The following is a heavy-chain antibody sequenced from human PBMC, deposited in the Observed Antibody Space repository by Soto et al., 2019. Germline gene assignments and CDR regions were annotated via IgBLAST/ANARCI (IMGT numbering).Heavy chain of an antibody. CDR3: TKTEVAGPAYDYFDY. J-gene: IGHJ4*02. CDR1: GFIFSSYA. V-gene: IGHV3-23*01. CDR2: ISNSGAGT. D-gene: IGHD6-19*01. Sequence: PGVSLRLSCAASGFIFSSYAMTWVRQAPGRGLEWVSGISNSGAGTYYADSVKGRFTISRDNSKSTLYLQMNSLRAEDTAVYYCTKTEVAGPAYDYFDYWGQGTLVTVSS.